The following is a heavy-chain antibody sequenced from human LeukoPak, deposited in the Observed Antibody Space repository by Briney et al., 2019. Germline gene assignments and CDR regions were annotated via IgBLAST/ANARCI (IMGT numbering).Heavy chain of an antibody. J-gene: IGHJ3*02. D-gene: IGHD3-22*01. CDR3: ASRGLYYYDSRAPRPHAFDI. V-gene: IGHV3-30*02. CDR1: GFTFSSYG. Sequence: GGSLRLSCAASGFTFSSYGMHWVRQAPGKGLEWVAFIRYDGSNKYYADSVKGRFTISRDNSKNTLYLQMNSLRAEDTAVYYCASRGLYYYDSRAPRPHAFDIWGQGTMVTVSS. CDR2: IRYDGSNK.